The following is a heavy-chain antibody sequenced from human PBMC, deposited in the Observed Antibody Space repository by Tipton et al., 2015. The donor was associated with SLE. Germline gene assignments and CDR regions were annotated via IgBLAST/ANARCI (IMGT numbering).Heavy chain of an antibody. Sequence: SLRLSCAGSGFTFSSYAIHWVRQAPGKGLEWVALISFDGSNKYYADSVKGRFTISRDDSKNTLYLQMNSLSVEDTALYYCARDPMLDYWGPGTLVTVSS. V-gene: IGHV3-30*04. CDR2: ISFDGSNK. D-gene: IGHD2-8*01. CDR1: GFTFSSYA. J-gene: IGHJ4*02. CDR3: ARDPMLDY.